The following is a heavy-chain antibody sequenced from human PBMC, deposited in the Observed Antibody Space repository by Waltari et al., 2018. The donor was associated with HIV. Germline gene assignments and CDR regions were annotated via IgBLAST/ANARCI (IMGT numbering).Heavy chain of an antibody. CDR1: GYTFTSYN. Sequence: QVQLLQSGAEVQPPGASVKLSCKTSGYTFTSYNMHWVRQAPGQGLEWVGFINPSDGRTTYAQRFQGRVMMTRDTSTSTVYMDLNSLRSEDTAVFYCATRLWSGDYRRAYYYYALDVWGQGTTVTVSS. D-gene: IGHD3-3*01. V-gene: IGHV1-46*01. CDR2: INPSDGRT. CDR3: ATRLWSGDYRRAYYYYALDV. J-gene: IGHJ6*02.